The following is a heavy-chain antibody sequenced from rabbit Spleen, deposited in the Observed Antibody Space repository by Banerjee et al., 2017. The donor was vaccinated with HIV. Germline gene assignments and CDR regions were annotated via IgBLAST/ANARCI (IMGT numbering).Heavy chain of an antibody. J-gene: IGHJ4*01. CDR1: GFSFSSRYY. D-gene: IGHD6-1*01. CDR2: IYTSSGNT. V-gene: IGHV1S40*01. CDR3: ASIAGSGGDAYDNL. Sequence: QSLEESGGDLVKPGASLTLTCTASGFSFSSRYYMCWVRQAPGKGLEWIACIYTSSGNTYYASWAKGRFTISKTSSTTVTLQMTSLTAADTATYFCASIAGSGGDAYDNLWGPGTLVTVS.